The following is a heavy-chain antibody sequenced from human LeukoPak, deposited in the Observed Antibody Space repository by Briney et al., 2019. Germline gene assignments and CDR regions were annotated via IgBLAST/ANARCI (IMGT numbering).Heavy chain of an antibody. D-gene: IGHD4-17*01. CDR3: ARDLYGDYALDY. Sequence: GGSLRLSCAASGFTFSSYEMNWVRQAPGKGLEWVSYISSSGSTIYYADSVKGRFTISRDNAKNSLYLQMNSLRAEDTAVYYCARDLYGDYALDYWGQGALVTVSP. CDR1: GFTFSSYE. V-gene: IGHV3-48*03. J-gene: IGHJ4*02. CDR2: ISSSGSTI.